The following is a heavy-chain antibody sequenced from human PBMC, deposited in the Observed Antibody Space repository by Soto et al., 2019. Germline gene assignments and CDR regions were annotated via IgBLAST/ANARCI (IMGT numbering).Heavy chain of an antibody. CDR1: GYSFTRYT. CDR3: ARGNNY. J-gene: IGHJ4*02. CDR2: INTGNGNT. Sequence: VHLVQSGAEVKKPGTSVKVSCRASGYSFTRYTMHWVRQAPGQRLEWMGWINTGNGNTKYTQKLQGRITITRDASASTAYMELSSLRSEDTAVYYCARGNNYWGQGTLVTVSS. V-gene: IGHV1-3*04. D-gene: IGHD3-10*01.